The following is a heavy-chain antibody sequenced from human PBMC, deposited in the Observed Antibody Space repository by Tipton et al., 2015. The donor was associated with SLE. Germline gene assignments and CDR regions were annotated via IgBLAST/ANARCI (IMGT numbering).Heavy chain of an antibody. Sequence: SLRLSCAASGFTFSSYGMHWVRQAPGKGLEWVAFIRYDGSNKYYADSVKGRFTISRDNSKNTLYLQMNSLRAEDTAVYYCATRRGSSWSPFDYWGQGTLVTVSS. J-gene: IGHJ4*02. D-gene: IGHD6-13*01. CDR2: IRYDGSNK. CDR3: ATRRGSSWSPFDY. CDR1: GFTFSSYG. V-gene: IGHV3-30*02.